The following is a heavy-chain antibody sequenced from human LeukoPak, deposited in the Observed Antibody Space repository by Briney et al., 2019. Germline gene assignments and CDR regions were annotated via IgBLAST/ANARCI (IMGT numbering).Heavy chain of an antibody. D-gene: IGHD4-17*01. CDR2: IYHSGST. J-gene: IGHJ6*02. CDR3: ARESSYGLRPGHMDV. V-gene: IGHV4-30-2*01. Sequence: PSETLSLTCAVSGGSISSGGYSWSWIRQPPGKGLEWIGYIYHSGSTYYNPSLKSRVTISVDRSKNQFSLKLSSVTAADTAVYYCARESSYGLRPGHMDVWGQGTTVTVSS. CDR1: GGSISSGGYS.